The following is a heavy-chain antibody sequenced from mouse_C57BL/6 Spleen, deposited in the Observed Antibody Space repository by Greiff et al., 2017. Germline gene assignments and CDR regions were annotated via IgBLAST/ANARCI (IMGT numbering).Heavy chain of an antibody. CDR3: APYYRGYVDV. Sequence: QVQLQQSGPELVKPGASVKISCKASGYAFSSSWMNWVKQRPGKGLEWIGRIYPGDGDTNYNGKFKGKATLTADKSSSTAYMQLSSLTSEDSAVYFCAPYYRGYVDVWGTGTTVTVSS. CDR1: GYAFSSSW. D-gene: IGHD1-1*01. J-gene: IGHJ1*03. CDR2: IYPGDGDT. V-gene: IGHV1-82*01.